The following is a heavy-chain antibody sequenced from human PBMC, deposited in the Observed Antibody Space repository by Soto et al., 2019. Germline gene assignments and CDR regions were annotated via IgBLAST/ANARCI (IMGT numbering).Heavy chain of an antibody. Sequence: ESGGGVVQPGRSLRLSCAASGFTFSSYGMHWVRQAPGKGLEWVAVISYDGSNKYYADSVKGRFTISRDNSKNTLYLQMNSLRAEDTAVYYCAKDGIGGGMDVWGQGTTVTVSS. CDR2: ISYDGSNK. D-gene: IGHD3-16*01. J-gene: IGHJ6*02. V-gene: IGHV3-30*18. CDR1: GFTFSSYG. CDR3: AKDGIGGGMDV.